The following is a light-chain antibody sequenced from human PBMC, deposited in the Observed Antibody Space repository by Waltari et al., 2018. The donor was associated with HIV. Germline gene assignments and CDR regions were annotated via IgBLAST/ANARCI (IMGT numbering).Light chain of an antibody. V-gene: IGLV2-8*01. Sequence: QSALTQPHSASGSPGQSVTISCTGTSTDDGGYNYVSWYQQHPGKAPKLMIYVVSKRPSGVPDRFSGSKSGNTASLTVSGLQAEDEADYYCSSYAGSNDFGVFGGGTKLTVL. CDR2: VVS. J-gene: IGLJ2*01. CDR1: STDDGGYNY. CDR3: SSYAGSNDFGV.